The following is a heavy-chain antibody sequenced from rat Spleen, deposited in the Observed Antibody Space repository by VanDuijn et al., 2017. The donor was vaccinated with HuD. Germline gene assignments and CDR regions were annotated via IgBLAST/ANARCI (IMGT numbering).Heavy chain of an antibody. D-gene: IGHD1-1*01. V-gene: IGHV5-19*01. J-gene: IGHJ2*01. CDR3: TTDPDYYSGDVDYFDY. CDR2: ISYEGSST. CDR1: GFTFSNYG. Sequence: EVQLVESGGGLVQPGRSLKLSCAASGFTFSNYGMHWCRQAPTKGLEWVASISYEGSSTYYGDSVKGRFTISRDNAKSTLYLQMNSLRSEDTATYYCTTDPDYYSGDVDYFDYWGQGVMVTVSS.